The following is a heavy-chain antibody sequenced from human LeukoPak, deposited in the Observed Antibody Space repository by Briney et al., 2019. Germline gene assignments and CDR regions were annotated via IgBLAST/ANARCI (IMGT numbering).Heavy chain of an antibody. CDR1: GFTFSTYN. J-gene: IGHJ4*02. V-gene: IGHV3-30*02. CDR3: APEGETGDRDGYFDF. Sequence: GGSLRLSCAASGFTFSTYNMNWVRQAPGKGLEWVAFIRYDGSLKYYLDSVKGRFTISRDNSKNTLYLQMDSLRAEDTAVYYCAPEGETGDRDGYFDFWGQGTLVTVSS. D-gene: IGHD2-21*02. CDR2: IRYDGSLK.